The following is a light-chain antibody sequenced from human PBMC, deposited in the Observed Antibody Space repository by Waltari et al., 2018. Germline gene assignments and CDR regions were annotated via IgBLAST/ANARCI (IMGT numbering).Light chain of an antibody. CDR3: QHYGGSPMYT. CDR2: NVA. V-gene: IGKV3-20*01. Sequence: EIVLTQSPGTLSLSPGERATLSCRASQSVSSNYLAWYQQKPGQAPRLLIYNVATRAADIPDRFSGTGSGTDFTLTISRLEPEDFAVYYCQHYGGSPMYTFGQGTKLEIK. J-gene: IGKJ2*01. CDR1: QSVSSNY.